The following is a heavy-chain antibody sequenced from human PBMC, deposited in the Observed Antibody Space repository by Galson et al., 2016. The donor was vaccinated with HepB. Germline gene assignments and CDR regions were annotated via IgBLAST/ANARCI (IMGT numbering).Heavy chain of an antibody. J-gene: IGHJ4*02. CDR3: AKDLWINKWTNYFDY. CDR2: ISYDGSAE. CDR1: GFAFNTYS. Sequence: SLRLSCAASGFAFNTYSINWVRQAPGKGLEWVAMISYDGSAEYYADSVKGRFTISRDNSENTMYLQMSSLRTEDTAVYYCAKDLWINKWTNYFDYWGQGTLVTVSS. V-gene: IGHV3-30*18. D-gene: IGHD2-21*01.